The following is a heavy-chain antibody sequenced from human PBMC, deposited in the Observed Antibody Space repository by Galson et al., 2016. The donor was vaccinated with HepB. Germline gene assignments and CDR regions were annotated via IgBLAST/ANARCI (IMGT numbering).Heavy chain of an antibody. CDR1: GFTFSSYG. Sequence: SLRLSCAASGFTFSSYGMHWVRQAPGEGLEWVAVMWYDGSNKDYADSVKGRFTISRDNSKNTLHLQMNSLRAEDTAVYYCVRAYKAMDTGVDYWGQGTLVTVSS. J-gene: IGHJ4*02. CDR3: VRAYKAMDTGVDY. D-gene: IGHD5-18*01. V-gene: IGHV3-33*01. CDR2: MWYDGSNK.